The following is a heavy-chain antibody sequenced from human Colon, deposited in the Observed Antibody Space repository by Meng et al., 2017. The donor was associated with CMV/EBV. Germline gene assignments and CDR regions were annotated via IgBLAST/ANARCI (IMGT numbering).Heavy chain of an antibody. D-gene: IGHD3-22*01. V-gene: IGHV3-21*01. CDR1: GLLFSAHS. CDR2: IIGQSSSV. Sequence: GGSLRLSCEASGLLFSAHSMNWVRQAPGKGLEWVSSIIGQSSSVYYADSVRVRFTISRDNAQKSLFLQMNSLTTDDTATYYCARHSTVIYDTSGDYPMDHWGPGTLVTVSS. J-gene: IGHJ4*02. CDR3: ARHSTVIYDTSGDYPMDH.